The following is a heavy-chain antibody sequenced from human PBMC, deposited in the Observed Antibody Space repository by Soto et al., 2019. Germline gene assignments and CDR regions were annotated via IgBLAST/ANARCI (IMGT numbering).Heavy chain of an antibody. CDR1: GFTFSSYG. D-gene: IGHD6-6*01. J-gene: IGHJ5*02. Sequence: GGSLRLSCAASGFTFSSYGMHWVRQAPGKGLEWVAVIWYDGSNKYYADSVKGRFTISRDNSKNTLYLQMNSLRAEDTAVYYCAREVAARRGGWFDPWGQGTLVTVSS. V-gene: IGHV3-33*01. CDR3: AREVAARRGGWFDP. CDR2: IWYDGSNK.